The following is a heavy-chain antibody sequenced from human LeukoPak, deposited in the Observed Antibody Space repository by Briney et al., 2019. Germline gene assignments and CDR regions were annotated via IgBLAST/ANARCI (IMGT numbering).Heavy chain of an antibody. CDR3: ARHKDYYYSYMDV. J-gene: IGHJ6*03. Sequence: SETLSLTCSVSGDSVSTSSYYWGWIRQPPGKGLEWIRTIYYSGSTYYNPSLTSRVTISVDTSKNQFSLKLSSVTAADTAVYYCARHKDYYYSYMDVWGKGTTVTISS. V-gene: IGHV4-39*01. CDR2: IYYSGST. CDR1: GDSVSTSSYY.